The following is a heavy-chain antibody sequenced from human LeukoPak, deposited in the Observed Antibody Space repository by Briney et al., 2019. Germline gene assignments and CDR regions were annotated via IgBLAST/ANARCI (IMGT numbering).Heavy chain of an antibody. Sequence: ASVKVSCKASGYTFTSYYMHWVRQAPGQGLEWMGIINPSGGSTSYAQKFQGRVTMTRDTSTSTVYMELSSLRSEDTAVYYCAGEGTGTTGWFDPWGQGTLVTVSS. D-gene: IGHD1-1*01. V-gene: IGHV1-46*01. CDR2: INPSGGST. CDR3: AGEGTGTTGWFDP. J-gene: IGHJ5*02. CDR1: GYTFTSYY.